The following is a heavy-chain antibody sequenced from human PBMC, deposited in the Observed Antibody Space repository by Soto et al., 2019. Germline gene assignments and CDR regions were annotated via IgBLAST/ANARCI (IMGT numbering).Heavy chain of an antibody. D-gene: IGHD1-1*01. CDR1: GDSISSADYY. Sequence: SETLSLTCTASGDSISSADYYWSWIRQTPGKGLEWIGHIFYSGTTYYNPSLKGRLTISVDTSKNHFSLRLTSVTAADTAVYYCARDLWVEPELYYYGMDVWGQGTTVTVSS. CDR3: ARDLWVEPELYYYGMDV. V-gene: IGHV4-30-4*01. J-gene: IGHJ6*02. CDR2: IFYSGTT.